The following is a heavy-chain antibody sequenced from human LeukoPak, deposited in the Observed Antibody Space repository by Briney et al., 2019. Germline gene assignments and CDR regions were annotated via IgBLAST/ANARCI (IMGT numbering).Heavy chain of an antibody. Sequence: ASVKVSCKASGYTFTGYYMHWVRQAPGQGLEWMGWINPNSGGTNYAQKFQGSVTMTRDTSISTAYMELSRLRSDDTAVYYCARAPNPVLLWFGDAFDIWGQGTMVTVSS. D-gene: IGHD3-10*01. J-gene: IGHJ3*02. CDR3: ARAPNPVLLWFGDAFDI. CDR1: GYTFTGYY. CDR2: INPNSGGT. V-gene: IGHV1-2*02.